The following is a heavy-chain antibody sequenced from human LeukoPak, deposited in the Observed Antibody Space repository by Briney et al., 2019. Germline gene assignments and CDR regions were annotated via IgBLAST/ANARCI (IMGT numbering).Heavy chain of an antibody. J-gene: IGHJ4*02. Sequence: PSETLFLTCTVSGGSISSSSYYWGWIRQPPGKGLEWIGSIYYSGSTYYNPSLKSRVTISVDTSKNQFSLKLSSVTAADTAVYYCARQGAATVTTTYYFDYWGQGTLVTVSS. D-gene: IGHD4-17*01. CDR2: IYYSGST. CDR1: GGSISSSSYY. V-gene: IGHV4-39*01. CDR3: ARQGAATVTTTYYFDY.